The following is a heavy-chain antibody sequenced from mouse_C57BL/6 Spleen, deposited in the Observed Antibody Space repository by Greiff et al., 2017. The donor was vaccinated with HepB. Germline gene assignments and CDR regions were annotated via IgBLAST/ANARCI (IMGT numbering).Heavy chain of an antibody. J-gene: IGHJ4*01. Sequence: EVKLVESGEGLVKPGGSLKLSCAASGFTFSSYAMSWVRQTPEKRLEWVAYISSGGDYIYYADTVKGRFTLSRDNARNTLYLQMSSLKSEDTAMYYCTRDMRLRAMDYWGQGTSVTVSS. D-gene: IGHD2-2*01. CDR1: GFTFSSYA. V-gene: IGHV5-9-1*02. CDR2: ISSGGDYI. CDR3: TRDMRLRAMDY.